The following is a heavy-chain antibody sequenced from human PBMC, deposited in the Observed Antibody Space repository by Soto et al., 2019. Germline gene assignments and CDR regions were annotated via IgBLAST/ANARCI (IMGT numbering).Heavy chain of an antibody. CDR3: AKEKFGIAAAGTKSGWPFDY. V-gene: IGHV3-9*01. CDR1: GFTFDDYA. J-gene: IGHJ4*02. Sequence: GGSLRLSCAASGFTFDDYAMHWVRQAPGKGLEWVSGISWNSGSIGYADSVKGRFTISRDNAKNSLYLQMNSLRAEDTALYYCAKEKFGIAAAGTKSGWPFDYWGQGTLVTVSS. D-gene: IGHD6-13*01. CDR2: ISWNSGSI.